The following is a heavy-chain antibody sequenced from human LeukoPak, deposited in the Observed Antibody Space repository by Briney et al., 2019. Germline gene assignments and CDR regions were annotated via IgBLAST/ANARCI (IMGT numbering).Heavy chain of an antibody. CDR1: GGSLSSYY. J-gene: IGHJ6*02. Sequence: SETLSLTCTVSGGSLSSYYWTWLRQPPGKGLEWIGYIYYSGSTSYNPSLKSRLTISVDRSKNQFSLKLSSVTAADTAVYYCARRSFGSASPLRMDVWGQGTTVTVSS. V-gene: IGHV4-59*08. D-gene: IGHD3-10*01. CDR2: IYYSGST. CDR3: ARRSFGSASPLRMDV.